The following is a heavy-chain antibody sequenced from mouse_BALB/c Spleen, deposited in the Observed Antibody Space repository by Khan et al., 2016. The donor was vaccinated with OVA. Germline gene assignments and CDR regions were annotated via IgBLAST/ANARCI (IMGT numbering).Heavy chain of an antibody. CDR3: ARWATWYFEV. Sequence: VQLQQSGGEVVRPGTSVKISCKASGYTFTNYWLGWVRQRPGPGLEWIGDIYPGGYFTNYNEQFKGKATLTVDTSSSTANMQLSSLTSEDSAVYVCARWATWYFEVWGAGTTVTVSS. D-gene: IGHD3-1*01. CDR2: IYPGGYFT. CDR1: GYTFTNYW. V-gene: IGHV1-63*02. J-gene: IGHJ1*01.